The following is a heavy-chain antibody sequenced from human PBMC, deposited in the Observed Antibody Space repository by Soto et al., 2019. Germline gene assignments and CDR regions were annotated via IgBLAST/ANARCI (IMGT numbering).Heavy chain of an antibody. J-gene: IGHJ6*02. Sequence: PGGSLRLSCAVSGFTFSTYAMSWVRQAPGMGLEWISVVRGSGDATYYAGSVMGRFTISRDNSKNTLNLQLNSLRAEDTAIYYCARNRGSGAPWYFDMDVWGQGTTVTVSS. CDR2: VRGSGDAT. V-gene: IGHV3-23*01. D-gene: IGHD3-10*01. CDR3: ARNRGSGAPWYFDMDV. CDR1: GFTFSTYA.